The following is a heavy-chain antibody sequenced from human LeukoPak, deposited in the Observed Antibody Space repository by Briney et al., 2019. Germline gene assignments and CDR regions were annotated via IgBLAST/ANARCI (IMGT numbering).Heavy chain of an antibody. Sequence: GGSLRLSCAASGFTFSSYSMNWFRQAPGKGREWFSSFSSSSSYIYYADSVKGRFTISRDNAKNSMYLQMNRLRAEDTAVYYCARDTGSYTPYYFDYWGEGTLVTVSS. CDR1: GFTFSSYS. J-gene: IGHJ4*02. CDR3: ARDTGSYTPYYFDY. V-gene: IGHV3-21*01. D-gene: IGHD1-26*01. CDR2: FSSSSSYI.